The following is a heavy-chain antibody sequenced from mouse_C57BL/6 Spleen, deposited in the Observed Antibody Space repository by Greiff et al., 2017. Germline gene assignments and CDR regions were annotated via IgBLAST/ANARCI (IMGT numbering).Heavy chain of an antibody. V-gene: IGHV1-22*01. D-gene: IGHD3-3*01. CDR3: ASQGLGGDYFDY. CDR2: INPNNGGT. Sequence: VQLQQSGPELVKPGASVQMSCKASGYTFTAYNMHWVKQSHGKSLEWIGYINPNNGGTSYNQKFKGKAPLTVNKASRTAYREIRSLPSEDSAVYYCASQGLGGDYFDYWGQGTTLTVSS. CDR1: GYTFTAYN. J-gene: IGHJ2*01.